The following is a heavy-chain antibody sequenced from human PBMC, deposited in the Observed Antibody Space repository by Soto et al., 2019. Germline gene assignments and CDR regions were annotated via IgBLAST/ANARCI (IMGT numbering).Heavy chain of an antibody. CDR1: GFTFSSYT. J-gene: IGHJ4*02. V-gene: IGHV3-21*01. Sequence: EVQLVESGGGLVKPGGSLRLSCAASGFTFSSYTMNWVRQAPGKGLEWASSISSGSSYIYYADSVKGRFTISRDNAKNSLYLQMNSLRAEDTAVYYCARYSYWHDYWGQGTLVTVSS. CDR3: ARYSYWHDY. D-gene: IGHD5-18*01. CDR2: ISSGSSYI.